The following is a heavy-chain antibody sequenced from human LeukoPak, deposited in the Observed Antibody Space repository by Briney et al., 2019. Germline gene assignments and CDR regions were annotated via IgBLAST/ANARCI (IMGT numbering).Heavy chain of an antibody. CDR3: ARDVHGDYGSGWFDP. V-gene: IGHV1-69*05. CDR1: GGTFNNSA. J-gene: IGHJ5*02. Sequence: SVKVSCKSSGGTFNNSAISWVRQAPGQGLEWLGCIMPLFGTAGYAQKFQGRVTITKDESTRTVYLELTSLTSDDTAVYYCARDVHGDYGSGWFDPWGQGTLVSVSS. CDR2: IMPLFGTA. D-gene: IGHD4-17*01.